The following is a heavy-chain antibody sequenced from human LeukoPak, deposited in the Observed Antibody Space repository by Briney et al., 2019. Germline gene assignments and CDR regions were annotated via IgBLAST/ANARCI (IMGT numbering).Heavy chain of an antibody. D-gene: IGHD5/OR15-5a*01. Sequence: GGPLRLPCAASGFSFSNYDMHWVRQAPGKGLEWVAVISYDGSNKYYADSVKGRFTISRDNSKNTLFLQMNSLRAEDTAVYYCAKESTMSAGSFDIWGQGTMVTVSS. CDR3: AKESTMSAGSFDI. CDR1: GFSFSNYD. J-gene: IGHJ3*02. CDR2: ISYDGSNK. V-gene: IGHV3-30*18.